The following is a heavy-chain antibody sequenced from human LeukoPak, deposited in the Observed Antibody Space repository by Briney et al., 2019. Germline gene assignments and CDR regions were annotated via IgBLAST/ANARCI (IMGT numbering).Heavy chain of an antibody. CDR1: AFMFRTYE. V-gene: IGHV3-48*03. J-gene: IGHJ4*02. Sequence: GGSLRLPCAASAFMFRTYEMNWVRQAPGKGLEWLSYITSSGSTIFYADSVKGRFTISRDNAKNSLYLQMNSLRVDDTAVYYCARMRSGSEFDYWGQGTLVTVSS. CDR3: ARMRSGSEFDY. CDR2: ITSSGSTI. D-gene: IGHD3-10*01.